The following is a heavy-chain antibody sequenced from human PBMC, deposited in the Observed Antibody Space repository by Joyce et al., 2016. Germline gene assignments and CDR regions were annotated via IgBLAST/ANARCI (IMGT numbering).Heavy chain of an antibody. CDR2: ISHSGTN. CDR1: GESFSGHY. CDR3: ARGRGYSSGWGYYYYYLDA. V-gene: IGHV4-34*02. J-gene: IGHJ6*03. D-gene: IGHD6-19*01. Sequence: QVQLQQWGAGLLKSSETLSLTCAVYGESFSGHYWNWIRQSPGKGLEWVGEISHSGTNHSNPSLWGRISMSVDTSKSQFSLKLTSVTAADTAVYYCARGRGYSSGWGYYYYYLDAWGKGTTVIVSS.